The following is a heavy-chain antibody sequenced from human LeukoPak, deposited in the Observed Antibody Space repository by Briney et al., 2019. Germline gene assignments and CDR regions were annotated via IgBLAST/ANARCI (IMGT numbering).Heavy chain of an antibody. Sequence: GGSLRLSCAASGFTFSSYGMSWVRQAPGKGLEWVSAISGSGGSTYYADSVKGRFTISRDNSKNSLYLQMNTLRAEDTAVYYCARDLYGDYDDAFDIWGQGTMVTVSS. CDR2: ISGSGGST. CDR3: ARDLYGDYDDAFDI. CDR1: GFTFSSYG. D-gene: IGHD4-17*01. J-gene: IGHJ3*02. V-gene: IGHV3-23*01.